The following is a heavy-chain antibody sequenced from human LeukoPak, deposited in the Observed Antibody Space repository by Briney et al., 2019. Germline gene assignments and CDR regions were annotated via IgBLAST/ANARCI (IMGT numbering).Heavy chain of an antibody. CDR3: AKSVAADP. V-gene: IGHV3-21*01. D-gene: IGHD6-19*01. CDR2: ISSSSSYI. Sequence: GGSLRLSCAASGFSFSSYSMNRVRQAPGKGLEWVSSISSSSSYIYYADSVKGRFTISRDNAKNSLYLQMNSLRAEDTAVYYCAKSVAADPWGQGTLVTVSS. J-gene: IGHJ5*02. CDR1: GFSFSSYS.